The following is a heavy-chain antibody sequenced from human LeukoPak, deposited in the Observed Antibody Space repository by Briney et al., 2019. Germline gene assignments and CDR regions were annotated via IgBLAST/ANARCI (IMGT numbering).Heavy chain of an antibody. CDR3: ARKGPANYYYYYMDV. CDR2: MNPNSGNT. CDR1: GYTFTSYD. D-gene: IGHD2-2*01. Sequence: ASVKVSCKASGYTFTSYDINWVRQATGQGLEWMGWMNPNSGNTGYAQEFQGRVTMTRNTSISTAYMELSSLRSEDTAVYFCARKGPANYYYYYMDVWGKGTTVTVSS. V-gene: IGHV1-8*01. J-gene: IGHJ6*03.